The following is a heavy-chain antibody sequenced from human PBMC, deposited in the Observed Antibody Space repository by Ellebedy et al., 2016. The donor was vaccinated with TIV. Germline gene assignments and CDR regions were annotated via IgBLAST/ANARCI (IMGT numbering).Heavy chain of an antibody. CDR3: ARNWGPL. D-gene: IGHD3-16*01. CDR1: GFSVSSTY. J-gene: IGHJ4*02. V-gene: IGHV3-53*01. Sequence: PGGSLRLSCAASGFSVSSTYMSWVRQAPGKGLDWVSVIYSAASTYYADSVKGRFTISRDNAKNSLYLQMNSLRAEDTAVYYCARNWGPLWGQGTLVTVSS. CDR2: IYSAAST.